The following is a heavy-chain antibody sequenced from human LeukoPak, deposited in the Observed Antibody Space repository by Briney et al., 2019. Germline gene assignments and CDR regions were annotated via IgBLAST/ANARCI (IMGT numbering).Heavy chain of an antibody. CDR2: ISAYNGNT. CDR3: ARVGYYGSGSYYILDY. CDR1: GYTFTSYG. D-gene: IGHD3-10*01. Sequence: ASVKVSCKASGYTFTSYGISWVRQAPGQGLEWMGWISAYNGNTNYAQKLQGRVTMTTDTSTSTAYMELRSLRSDDTAVYYCARVGYYGSGSYYILDYWGREPWSPSPQ. J-gene: IGHJ4*02. V-gene: IGHV1-18*01.